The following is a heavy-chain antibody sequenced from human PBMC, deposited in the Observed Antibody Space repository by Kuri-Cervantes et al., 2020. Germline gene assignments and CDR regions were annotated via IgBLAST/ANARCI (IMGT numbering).Heavy chain of an antibody. CDR2: ISYDGSNT. CDR3: ARAPVLINQWLVPGSFGSGGMDV. J-gene: IGHJ6*02. V-gene: IGHV3-30-3*01. D-gene: IGHD6-19*01. Sequence: GGSLRRSRAASGFTSSSYAMPWVRQASGKGLEWVAVISYDGSNTYYADSVKGRFTISRDNSKNTLHLQMNSLRAEATAVYYCARAPVLINQWLVPGSFGSGGMDVWGQGTTVTVSS. CDR1: GFTSSSYA.